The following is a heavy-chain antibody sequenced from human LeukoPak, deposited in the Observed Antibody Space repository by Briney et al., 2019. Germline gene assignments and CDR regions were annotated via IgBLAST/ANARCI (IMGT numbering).Heavy chain of an antibody. V-gene: IGHV5-51*01. CDR2: IYPGGSDT. CDR1: GYSFTSYW. CDR3: ARHAALGTTRASAFDI. Sequence: GESLKISCKGSGYSFTSYWIGWVRQMPGKGLEWMGIIYPGGSDTRYSPSFQGQVTISADKSISTAYLQWSSLKASDTAMYYCARHAALGTTRASAFDIWGQGTMVTVSS. D-gene: IGHD1-1*01. J-gene: IGHJ3*02.